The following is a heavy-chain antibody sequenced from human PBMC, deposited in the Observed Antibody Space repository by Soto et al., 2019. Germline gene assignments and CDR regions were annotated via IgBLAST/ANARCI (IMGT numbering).Heavy chain of an antibody. J-gene: IGHJ4*02. CDR1: GGSFSGYY. CDR3: ARKIWSGYDSFDY. D-gene: IGHD3-3*01. Sequence: QVELQQWGAGLLKPSETLSLTCAVYGGSFSGYYWSWIRQPPGKGLEWIGEIFQSGSTNYNPSLQSRLTISLVTSKNQLYLKLSSVTAADTAVYFCARKIWSGYDSFDYWGQGTLVTVSA. V-gene: IGHV4-34*12. CDR2: IFQSGST.